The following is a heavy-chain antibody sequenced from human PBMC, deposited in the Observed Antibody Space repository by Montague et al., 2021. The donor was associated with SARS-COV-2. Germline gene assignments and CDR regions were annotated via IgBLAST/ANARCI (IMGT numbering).Heavy chain of an antibody. J-gene: IGHJ4*02. CDR3: ARALSSSGWYGGYFDY. V-gene: IGHV4-4*02. Sequence: SETLSLTCSVSGVSVSGSNWWSWVRQPPGKGLEWIGEISHSGSTKYSPSLKSRVTISVDKSKNQFSLKLTSVTAADTAIYYCARALSSSGWYGGYFDYWGQGSLVTVSS. D-gene: IGHD6-19*01. CDR2: ISHSGST. CDR1: GVSVSGSNW.